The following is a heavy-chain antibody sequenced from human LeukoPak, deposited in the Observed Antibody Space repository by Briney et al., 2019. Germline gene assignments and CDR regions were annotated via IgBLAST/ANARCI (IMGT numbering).Heavy chain of an antibody. CDR1: GYSISSGYY. CDR2: IYYTGST. CDR3: ARSLIPEQLVLNF. V-gene: IGHV4-61*01. D-gene: IGHD6-13*01. Sequence: SETLSLTCTVSGYSISSGYYWNWIRQPPGKGLEWIGYIYYTGSTNYNPSLKSRVTMSVDTSKNQFSLNLKSVTPEDTAVYYCARSLIPEQLVLNFWGQGTLVTVSS. J-gene: IGHJ4*02.